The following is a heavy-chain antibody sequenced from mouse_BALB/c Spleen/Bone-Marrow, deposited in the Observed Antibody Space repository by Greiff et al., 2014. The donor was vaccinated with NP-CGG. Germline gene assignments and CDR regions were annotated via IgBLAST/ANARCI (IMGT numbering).Heavy chain of an antibody. J-gene: IGHJ3*01. D-gene: IGHD3-2*02. CDR3: ARHEDRLRAWFAY. Sequence: VMLVASGAELVKPGASVKLSCKASGYTFTEYIIHWVKQRSGQGLEWIGWFYPGSGSIRYNEKFKDKATLTADKSSSTVYMELSRLTSEDSAVYFCARHEDRLRAWFAYWGQGTLVTVSA. CDR1: GYTFTEYI. CDR2: FYPGSGSI. V-gene: IGHV1-62-2*01.